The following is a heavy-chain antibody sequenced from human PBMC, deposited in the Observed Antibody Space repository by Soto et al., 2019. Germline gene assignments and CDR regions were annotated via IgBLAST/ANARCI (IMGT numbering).Heavy chain of an antibody. V-gene: IGHV3-21*01. D-gene: IGHD3-3*01. CDR3: ARDLQRVTIFGVAINV. CDR1: GFTFSSYS. J-gene: IGHJ6*04. Sequence: GGSLRLSCAASGFTFSSYSMNWVRQAPGKGLEWVSSISSSSSYIYYADSVKGRFTISRDNAKNSLYLQMNSLRAEDTAVYYCARDLQRVTIFGVAINVWGKGTTVTVSS. CDR2: ISSSSSYI.